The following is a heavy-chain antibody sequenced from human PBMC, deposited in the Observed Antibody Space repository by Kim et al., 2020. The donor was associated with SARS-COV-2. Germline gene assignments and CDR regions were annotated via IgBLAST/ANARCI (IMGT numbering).Heavy chain of an antibody. D-gene: IGHD5-12*01. CDR3: AREEGYEWLRLPPWRGGAFDI. Sequence: ASVKVSCKASGYTFTSYYMHWVRQAPGQGLEWMGIINPSGGSTSYAQKFQGRVTMTRDTSTSTVYMELSSLRSEDTAVYYCAREEGYEWLRLPPWRGGAFDIWGQGTMVTVSS. CDR2: INPSGGST. J-gene: IGHJ3*02. CDR1: GYTFTSYY. V-gene: IGHV1-46*01.